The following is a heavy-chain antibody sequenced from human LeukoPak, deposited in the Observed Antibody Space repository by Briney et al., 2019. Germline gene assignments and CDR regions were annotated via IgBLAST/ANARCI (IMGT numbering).Heavy chain of an antibody. CDR1: GGSISSGSYY. CDR2: IYTSGST. V-gene: IGHV4-61*02. CDR3: AREANVDTAMVGYYFDY. D-gene: IGHD5-18*01. Sequence: SETLSLTCTVSGGSISSGSYYWSWIWQPAGKGLEWIGRIYTSGSTNYNPSLKSRVTISVDTSKNQFSLKLSSVTAADTAVYYCAREANVDTAMVGYYFDYWGQGTLVTVSS. J-gene: IGHJ4*02.